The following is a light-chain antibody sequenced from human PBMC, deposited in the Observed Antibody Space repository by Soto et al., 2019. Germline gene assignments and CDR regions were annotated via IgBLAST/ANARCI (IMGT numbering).Light chain of an antibody. CDR3: QQYGSSPPMYT. CDR1: QSVSSSS. CDR2: GAS. J-gene: IGKJ2*01. Sequence: EIVLTQSPGTLSLSPGERATVSCRASQSVSSSSLAWYQQKPGQAPRLLIYGASSRATGIPDRFSGSGSGTDFTLTIRRLEPEDFAVYYCQQYGSSPPMYTFGQGTKLEIK. V-gene: IGKV3-20*01.